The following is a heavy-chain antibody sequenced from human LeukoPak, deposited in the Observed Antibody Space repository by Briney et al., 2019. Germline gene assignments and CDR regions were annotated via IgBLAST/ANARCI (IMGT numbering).Heavy chain of an antibody. CDR3: TKDAALITYFFDS. J-gene: IGHJ4*02. Sequence: PGGSLRLSCAASGFSFRYDAMSWGRQAPGKGLEWVSAISDSGGGTYYADPVKGRFTVSRDNPKNTLYLQMDSLRAEDTAVYYCTKDAALITYFFDSWGPGTLVSVSS. CDR2: ISDSGGGT. D-gene: IGHD3-16*01. V-gene: IGHV3-23*01. CDR1: GFSFRYDA.